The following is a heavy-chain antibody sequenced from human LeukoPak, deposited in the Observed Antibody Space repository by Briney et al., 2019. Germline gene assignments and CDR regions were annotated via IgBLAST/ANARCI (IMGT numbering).Heavy chain of an antibody. V-gene: IGHV3-23*01. Sequence: GGSLRLSCAASGFTFRSNAMSWVRKAPGKGLEWVSEISVSGSRAYYADFVKGRSTVSRDNANKTVLVQLKSLRVEDTAVYYCSKDHDGMHACGQGTAVTVSS. CDR1: GFTFRSNA. J-gene: IGHJ6*02. CDR3: SKDHDGMHA. CDR2: ISVSGSRA.